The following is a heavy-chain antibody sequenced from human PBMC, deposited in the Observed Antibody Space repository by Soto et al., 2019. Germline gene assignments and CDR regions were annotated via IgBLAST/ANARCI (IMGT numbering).Heavy chain of an antibody. D-gene: IGHD3-10*01. J-gene: IGHJ6*02. CDR2: VHHSWGS. CDR3: ARQGFGPLHGLVDV. V-gene: IGHV4-59*08. Sequence: SETLSLTCTVSGGSISSYYWSWFRQSPGKRMEWIGYVHHSWGSSYNPSLQSRVAISLDTSKSQSSLKVTSVTATDTAVYYCARQGFGPLHGLVDVWGQGTTVTVSS. CDR1: GGSISSYY.